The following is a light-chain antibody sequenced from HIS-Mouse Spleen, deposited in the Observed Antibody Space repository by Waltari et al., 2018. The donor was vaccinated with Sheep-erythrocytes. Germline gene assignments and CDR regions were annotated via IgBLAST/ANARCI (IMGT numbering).Light chain of an antibody. Sequence: SYELTQPPSVSVSPGQPARITCPGDALPKQYSSWYQQKSGQAPVLVIYEDSKRPSGIPERFSGSSSGTMATLTISGAQVEDEADYYCYSTDSSGNHSNWVFGGGTKLTVL. CDR1: ALPKQY. CDR3: YSTDSSGNHSNWV. CDR2: EDS. J-gene: IGLJ3*02. V-gene: IGLV3-10*01.